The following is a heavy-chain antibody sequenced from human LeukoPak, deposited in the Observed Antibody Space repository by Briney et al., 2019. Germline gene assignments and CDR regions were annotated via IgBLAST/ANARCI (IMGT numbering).Heavy chain of an antibody. CDR2: IYYSGST. CDR1: GGSISGGDYY. J-gene: IGHJ4*02. V-gene: IGHV4-30-4*08. CDR3: ARGVGSGSLPL. D-gene: IGHD3-10*01. Sequence: PSQTLSLTCTVSGGSISGGDYYWSWIRQPPGKGLEWIGYIYYSGSTYYNPSLKSRVTISVDTSKTQFSLKLSSVTAADTAVYYCARGVGSGSLPLWGQGTLVTVSS.